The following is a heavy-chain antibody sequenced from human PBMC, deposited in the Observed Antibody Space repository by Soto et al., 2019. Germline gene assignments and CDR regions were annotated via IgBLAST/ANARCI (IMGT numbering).Heavy chain of an antibody. CDR3: AREPGYSSGWAWDI. J-gene: IGHJ3*02. V-gene: IGHV3-48*01. CDR1: GFTFSSYN. D-gene: IGHD6-19*01. CDR2: ISSGGSTI. Sequence: GGSLRLSCAASGFTFSSYNMIWVRQAPGKGLEWISYISSGGSTIYYADSVKGRFTISRDNAKNSLYLQMNSLRAEDTALYYCAREPGYSSGWAWDISGQGTLVTVSS.